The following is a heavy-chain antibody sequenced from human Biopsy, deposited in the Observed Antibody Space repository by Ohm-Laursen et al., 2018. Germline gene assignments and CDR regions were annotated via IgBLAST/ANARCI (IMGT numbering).Heavy chain of an antibody. D-gene: IGHD3-22*01. CDR1: GGPFSSYY. CDR2: IYNTGST. Sequence: SQTLSLTCIVSGGPFSSYYWNWIRQPPGKGLEWIGHIYNTGSTIYNPSIKSRVIVSVDTSKTQFSLSLSSVTAADTAVYYCAREPPSYSYDGSGISDGFDIWGQGTMVTVSS. J-gene: IGHJ3*02. CDR3: AREPPSYSYDGSGISDGFDI. V-gene: IGHV4-59*01.